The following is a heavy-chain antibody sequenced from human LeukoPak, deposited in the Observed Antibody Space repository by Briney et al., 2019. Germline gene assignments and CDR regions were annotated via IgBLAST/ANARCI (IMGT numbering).Heavy chain of an antibody. D-gene: IGHD2-8*02. J-gene: IGHJ4*02. V-gene: IGHV3-23*01. CDR1: GFTFNTYA. CDR2: IRGSDGYT. CDR3: AKGRLDPNLVLDH. Sequence: PGGSLRLSCAASGFTFNTYAMSWVRQAPGKGLEWVSTIRGSDGYTYYADPVKGRFTISRDNSNNALYLQMNSLRAEDTAVFYCAKGRLDPNLVLDHWGQGTLVTVSS.